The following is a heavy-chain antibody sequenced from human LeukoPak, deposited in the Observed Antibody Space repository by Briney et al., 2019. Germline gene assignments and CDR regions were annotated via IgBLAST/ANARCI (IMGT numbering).Heavy chain of an antibody. V-gene: IGHV3-23*01. J-gene: IGHJ4*02. Sequence: PGGSLRLSCAASGFTFSSYALSWVRQAPGKGLEWVAAINDNGGTTFYADSVKGRFTITRDNSKNTLYVQMNSLRGEDTAVYYCAKDYGPKQLVFLVSWGLGAKVTVSS. CDR2: INDNGGTT. CDR3: AKDYGPKQLVFLVS. CDR1: GFTFSSYA. D-gene: IGHD6-13*01.